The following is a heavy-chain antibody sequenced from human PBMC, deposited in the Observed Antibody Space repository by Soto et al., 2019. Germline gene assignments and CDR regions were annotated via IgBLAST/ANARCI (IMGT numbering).Heavy chain of an antibody. V-gene: IGHV4-30-4*01. CDR3: ARNCIAYGSGSGHWFDP. CDR2: IFHSGIT. J-gene: IGHJ5*02. D-gene: IGHD3-10*01. Sequence: QVQLQESGPGLVEASQTLSLTCTVSGGSIGSDDYYWSWIRQPPGRGLEWIGYIFHSGITYYNPSLKSRVTISVDTSKNQFSLKLNSVTAADTAVYFCARNCIAYGSGSGHWFDPWGQGTLVTVSS. CDR1: GGSIGSDDYY.